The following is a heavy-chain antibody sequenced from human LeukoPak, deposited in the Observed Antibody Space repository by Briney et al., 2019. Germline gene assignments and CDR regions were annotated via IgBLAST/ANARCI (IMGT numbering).Heavy chain of an antibody. D-gene: IGHD3-22*01. CDR3: ARDHLDSSGNYRSYYFDS. J-gene: IGHJ4*02. CDR1: GFTFSTYA. Sequence: PGGSLRLSCAASGFTFSTYAIHWVRQAPGKGLEWVAVVPHDGSNKYYADSVKGRFTISRDNSKNTLYLQMNSLRVEDTAVYYCARDHLDSSGNYRSYYFDSWGQGTLVTVSS. CDR2: VPHDGSNK. V-gene: IGHV3-30-3*01.